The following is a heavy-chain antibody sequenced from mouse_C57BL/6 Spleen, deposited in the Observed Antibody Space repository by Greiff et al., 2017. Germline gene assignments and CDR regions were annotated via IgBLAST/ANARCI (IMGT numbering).Heavy chain of an antibody. V-gene: IGHV1-15*01. J-gene: IGHJ3*01. CDR1: GFTFTDYE. Sequence: VQLQESGAELVRPGASVTLSCKASGFTFTDYEMHWVKQAPVHGLEWIGTIDPETGGTVYNQKFKGKAILTADKSSSPAYMELRSLTSEDSAVYYCTGWVDPFAYWGQGTLVTVSA. CDR3: TGWVDPFAY. CDR2: IDPETGGT.